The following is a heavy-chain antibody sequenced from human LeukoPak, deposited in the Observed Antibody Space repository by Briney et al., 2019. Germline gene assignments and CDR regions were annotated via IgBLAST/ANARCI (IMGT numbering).Heavy chain of an antibody. CDR2: IYPGDSDT. D-gene: IGHD3-22*01. CDR3: ARPPRDDSSGYYSAFDI. CDR1: GYRFTNYW. V-gene: IGHV5-51*01. Sequence: GESLKISCKGSGYRFTNYWIGWVRQLPGKGLEWMGIIYPGDSDTRSSPSFQGQVTISADKSISTAYLQWNSLKASDTAMYYCARPPRDDSSGYYSAFDIWGQGTMVTVSS. J-gene: IGHJ3*02.